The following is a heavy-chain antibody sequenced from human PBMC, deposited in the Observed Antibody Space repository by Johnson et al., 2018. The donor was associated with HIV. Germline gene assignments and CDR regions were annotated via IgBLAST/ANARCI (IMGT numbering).Heavy chain of an antibody. J-gene: IGHJ3*02. Sequence: QVQLVESGGGVVQPGRSLRLSCAGSGFTFSSYAMHWVRQPPGKGLEWVAVISYDGSNKYYADSVKGRFTISRDNSKNTLYLQMNSLRAEDTAVYYCAREGRRDAFDIWGQGTMVTVSS. CDR1: GFTFSSYA. CDR2: ISYDGSNK. V-gene: IGHV3-30-3*01. CDR3: AREGRRDAFDI.